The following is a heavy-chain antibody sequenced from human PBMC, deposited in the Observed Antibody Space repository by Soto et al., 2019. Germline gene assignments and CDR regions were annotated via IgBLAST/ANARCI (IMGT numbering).Heavy chain of an antibody. CDR1: GFTFSSYA. D-gene: IGHD3-3*01. Sequence: GSLRLSCAASGFTFSSYAMSWVRQAPGKGLEWVSAISGSGGSTYYADSVKGRFTISRDNSKNTLYLQMNSLRAEDTAVYYCAKEYYDFWSGYFDLPSFAYWGQGTLVTVSS. V-gene: IGHV3-23*01. J-gene: IGHJ4*02. CDR3: AKEYYDFWSGYFDLPSFAY. CDR2: ISGSGGST.